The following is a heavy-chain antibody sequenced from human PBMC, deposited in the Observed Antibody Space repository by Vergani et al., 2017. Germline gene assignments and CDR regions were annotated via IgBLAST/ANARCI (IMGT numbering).Heavy chain of an antibody. J-gene: IGHJ4*02. Sequence: QVQLVQSGAEVKKPGSSVKVSCKASGGTFSSYAISWVRQAPGQGLEWMGGIIPIFGIANYAQKFQGRVTITADKSTSTAYMEMSSLRSEDTAVYYCAHTRGVAAPDYFDYWGQGTLVTVSS. CDR1: GGTFSSYA. V-gene: IGHV1-69*17. CDR3: AHTRGVAAPDYFDY. D-gene: IGHD2-15*01. CDR2: IIPIFGIA.